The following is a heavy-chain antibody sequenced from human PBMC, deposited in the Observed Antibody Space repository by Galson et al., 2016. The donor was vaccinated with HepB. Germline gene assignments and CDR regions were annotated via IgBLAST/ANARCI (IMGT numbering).Heavy chain of an antibody. CDR3: TKDVTLGLGSGWYDAAFDI. CDR2: IFTGGST. D-gene: IGHD6-19*01. V-gene: IGHV3-53*01. Sequence: SLRLSCAASGFTVAANYMTWVRQAPGKGLEWVSLIFTGGSTYCAESVRGRFTISRDNSRNTVYLQMDALRAEDTAIYYCTKDVTLGLGSGWYDAAFDIWGRGTMVTVSS. CDR1: GFTVAANY. J-gene: IGHJ3*02.